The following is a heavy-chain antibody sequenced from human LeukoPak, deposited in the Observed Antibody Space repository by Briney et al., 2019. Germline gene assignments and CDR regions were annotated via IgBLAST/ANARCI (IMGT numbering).Heavy chain of an antibody. V-gene: IGHV3-48*03. J-gene: IGHJ4*02. CDR3: ARDDRDGYNWAWFDY. D-gene: IGHD5-24*01. Sequence: GGSLRLSCGASGFTFSSYEMNWVRQAPGKGLEWASYISSSGSTIYYADSVKGRFTISRDNAKNSLYLQMNSLRAEDTAVYYCARDDRDGYNWAWFDYWGRGTLVTVSS. CDR1: GFTFSSYE. CDR2: ISSSGSTI.